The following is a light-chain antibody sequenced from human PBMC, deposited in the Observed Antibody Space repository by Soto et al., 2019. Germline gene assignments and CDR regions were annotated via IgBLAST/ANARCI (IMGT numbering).Light chain of an antibody. J-gene: IGKJ1*01. CDR3: QQYAASPRT. V-gene: IGKV3-20*01. Sequence: EIVLTQSPGTLSLSPRERATLSCRASQRVSSNYVAWYQHKVGQAPRLLIYGASNRAPGIPDRFSGSGSETDFTLTISRLEPEDFALYYCQQYAASPRTFGQGTQVEV. CDR2: GAS. CDR1: QRVSSNY.